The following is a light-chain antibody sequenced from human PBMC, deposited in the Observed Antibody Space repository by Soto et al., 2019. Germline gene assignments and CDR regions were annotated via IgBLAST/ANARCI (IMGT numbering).Light chain of an antibody. J-gene: IGKJ1*01. Sequence: IVLTQSPATLSLSPGKRATLSCRASQNISNYLIGYQQQHGQAPRLLIFDVSNRATGITARFSGSGSGTDFTLTISSLEPEDFAVYYCQQRSNWPRTFGQGTKVDIK. V-gene: IGKV3-11*01. CDR3: QQRSNWPRT. CDR1: QNISNY. CDR2: DVS.